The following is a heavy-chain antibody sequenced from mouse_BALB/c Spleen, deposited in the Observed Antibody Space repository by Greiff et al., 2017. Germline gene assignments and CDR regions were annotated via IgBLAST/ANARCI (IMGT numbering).Heavy chain of an antibody. CDR2: IWGDGST. CDR3: ARQVRVRGFVY. V-gene: IGHV2-6-7*01. D-gene: IGHD2-14*01. CDR1: GFSLTGYG. J-gene: IGHJ2*01. Sequence: QVQLQQSGPGLVAPSQSLSITCTVSGFSLTGYGVNWVRQPPGKGLEWLGMIWGDGSTDYNSALKSRLSISKDNSKSQVFLKMNSLQTDDTARYYCARQVRVRGFVYWGQGTTLTVSS.